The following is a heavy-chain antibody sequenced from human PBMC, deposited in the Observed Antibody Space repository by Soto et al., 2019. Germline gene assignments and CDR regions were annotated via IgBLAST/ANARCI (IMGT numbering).Heavy chain of an antibody. V-gene: IGHV1-69*13. J-gene: IGHJ4*02. CDR2: IIPIFGTA. Sequence: SVKVSCKASGGTFSSYATSWVRRAPGQGLEWMGGIIPIFGTANYAQKFQGRVTITADESTSTAYMELSSLRSEDTAVYYCAREMAPTEFDYWGQGTLVTVSS. CDR1: GGTFSSYA. CDR3: AREMAPTEFDY.